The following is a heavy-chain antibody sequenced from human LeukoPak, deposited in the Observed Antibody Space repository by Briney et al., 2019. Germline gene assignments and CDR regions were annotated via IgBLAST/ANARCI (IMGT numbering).Heavy chain of an antibody. CDR3: ALCFRAPSYYYYMDV. J-gene: IGHJ6*03. D-gene: IGHD3-16*01. CDR2: ISGSGDTT. V-gene: IGHV3-23*01. Sequence: PGGSLRLSCAASGFTFNNYAMSWVRQVPGKGLEWVSSISGSGDTTYYADSVKGRFTISRDNSKNTLFLQMNSLRAEDTAVYYCALCFRAPSYYYYMDVWGKGTTVTVSS. CDR1: GFTFNNYA.